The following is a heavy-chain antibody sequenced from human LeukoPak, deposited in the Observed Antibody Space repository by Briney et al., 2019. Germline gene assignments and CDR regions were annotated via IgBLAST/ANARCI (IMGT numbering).Heavy chain of an antibody. CDR2: IYYSGST. CDR1: GGSISSGDYY. Sequence: NASETLSLTCTVSGGSISSGDYYWSWIRQPPGKGLEWIGYIYYSGSTYYNPFLKSRVTISVDTSKNQFSLKLSSVTAADTAVYYCARDNPAGGGYYTEFDYWGQGTLVTVSS. V-gene: IGHV4-30-4*01. D-gene: IGHD3-22*01. J-gene: IGHJ4*02. CDR3: ARDNPAGGGYYTEFDY.